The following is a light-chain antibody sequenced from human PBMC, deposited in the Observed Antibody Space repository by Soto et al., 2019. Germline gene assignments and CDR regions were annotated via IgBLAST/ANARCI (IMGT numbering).Light chain of an antibody. V-gene: IGLV2-14*01. Sequence: QSVLTQPASVSGSPGQSITISCTGTTSDVSIYNYVSWYQQHPGKAPKLMIYGVSNRPSGVSNRFSGAKSGHTASLTISGLQVEDEADYYCCSYTRSTNYLFGHGTKVTV. CDR2: GVS. CDR1: TSDVSIYNY. CDR3: CSYTRSTNYL. J-gene: IGLJ1*01.